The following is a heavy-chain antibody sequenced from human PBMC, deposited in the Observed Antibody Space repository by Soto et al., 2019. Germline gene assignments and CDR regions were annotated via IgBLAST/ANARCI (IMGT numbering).Heavy chain of an antibody. J-gene: IGHJ4*02. CDR2: ISGSGGST. V-gene: IGHV3-23*01. CDR1: GFTFSSYA. D-gene: IGHD3-22*01. CDR3: AKAQYYYDISSYPTFDY. Sequence: GGSLRLSCAASGFTFSSYAMSWVRPAPGKGLEWVSAISGSGGSTYYADSVKGRFTISRDNSKNTLYLQMNSLRAEDTAVYYCAKAQYYYDISSYPTFDYWGQGTLVTVSS.